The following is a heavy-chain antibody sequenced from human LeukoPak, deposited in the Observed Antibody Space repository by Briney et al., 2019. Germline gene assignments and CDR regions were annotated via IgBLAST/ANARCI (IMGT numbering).Heavy chain of an antibody. CDR2: ISSSSSYI. CDR1: GFTFSSYW. J-gene: IGHJ4*02. D-gene: IGHD2-21*01. V-gene: IGHV3-21*01. Sequence: GGSLRLSCAASGFTFSSYWMNWVRQAPGKGLEWVSSISSSSSYIYYADSVKGRFTISRDNAKNSLYLQMNSLRAEDTAVYFCASRRGRFLPHCGTECYSGYDYWGQGALVAVAS. CDR3: ASRRGRFLPHCGTECYSGYDY.